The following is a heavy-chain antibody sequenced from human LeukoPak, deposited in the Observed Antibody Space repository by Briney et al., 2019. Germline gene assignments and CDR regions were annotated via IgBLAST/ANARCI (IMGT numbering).Heavy chain of an antibody. J-gene: IGHJ4*02. CDR3: ASGIQWTGNNF. CDR2: IYSGST. V-gene: IGHV4-39*07. CDR1: GVSISSSSSY. Sequence: SETLSLTCTVSGVSISSSSSYWGWIRQPPGKGLEWIGSIYSGSTYYNPSLNSRVTLSLDTSKNQFSLRLTSATAADTAVYYCASGIQWTGNNFWGQGILVTVSS. D-gene: IGHD3/OR15-3a*01.